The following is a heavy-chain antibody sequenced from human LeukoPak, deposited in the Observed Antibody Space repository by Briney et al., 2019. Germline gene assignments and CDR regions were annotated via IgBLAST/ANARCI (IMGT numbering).Heavy chain of an antibody. V-gene: IGHV3-30-3*01. J-gene: IGHJ4*02. CDR2: ISYDGSNK. D-gene: IGHD1-26*01. CDR1: GFTFSSYA. CDR3: ARDFNAGATLDY. Sequence: GRSLRLSCAASGFTFSSYAMHWVRQAPGKGLEWVAVISYDGSNKYYADSVKGRFTISRGNSKNTLYLQMNSLRAEDTAVYYCARDFNAGATLDYWGQGTLVTVSS.